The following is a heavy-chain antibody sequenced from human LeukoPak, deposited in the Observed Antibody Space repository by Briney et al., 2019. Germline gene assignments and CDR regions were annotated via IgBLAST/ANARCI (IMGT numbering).Heavy chain of an antibody. D-gene: IGHD1-26*01. J-gene: IGHJ4*02. V-gene: IGHV1-69*13. Sequence: ASVKVSCKASGGTFSSYAISWVRQAPGQGLEWMGGIIPIFGTANYAQKFQGRVTITADESTSTAYMELSSLRSEDTAVYYCARALIVGATADYWGQGTLVTVSS. CDR1: GGTFSSYA. CDR3: ARALIVGATADY. CDR2: IIPIFGTA.